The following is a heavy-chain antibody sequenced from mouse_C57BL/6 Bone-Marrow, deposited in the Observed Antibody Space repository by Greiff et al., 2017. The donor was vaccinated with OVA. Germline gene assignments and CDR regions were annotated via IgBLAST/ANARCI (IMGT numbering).Heavy chain of an antibody. D-gene: IGHD2-1*01. V-gene: IGHV1-81*01. CDR1: GYTFTSYG. Sequence: VQLQQSGAELVRPGASVKLSCKASGYTFTSYGISWVKQRTGQGLEWIGEIYPRSGNTYYNEKFKGKATLTADKSSSTAYMELRSLTSEDSAVYFCARSGEIYYGIYWYFDVWGTGTTVTVSS. CDR2: IYPRSGNT. J-gene: IGHJ1*03. CDR3: ARSGEIYYGIYWYFDV.